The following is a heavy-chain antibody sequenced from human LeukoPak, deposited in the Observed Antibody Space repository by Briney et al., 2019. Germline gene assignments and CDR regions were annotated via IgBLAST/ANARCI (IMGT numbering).Heavy chain of an antibody. CDR1: GGSIRSYY. CDR3: AGGSYYNGLGY. Sequence: SETLSLTCTVSGGSIRSYYWSWIRQSPGKGLESIGYIYYSGSTNYNPPLKSRVTMSVDTTENQFSLKMRSVTAADTAVYYCAGGSYYNGLGYWGQGTLVTVSS. D-gene: IGHD3-10*01. V-gene: IGHV4-59*01. CDR2: IYYSGST. J-gene: IGHJ4*02.